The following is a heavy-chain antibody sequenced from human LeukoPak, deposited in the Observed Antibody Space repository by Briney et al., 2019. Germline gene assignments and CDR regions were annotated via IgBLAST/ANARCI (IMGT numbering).Heavy chain of an antibody. CDR2: ISYDGSDK. D-gene: IGHD6-19*01. CDR1: TFIFSSYA. V-gene: IGHV3-30*04. Sequence: PGGSLRLSCAASTFIFSSYAMHCVRQAPGKRLEWVAVISYDGSDKYYADSVKGRFTISRDNSRNTLYLQMNSLRAEDTAVYYCAKTTTGYSSGRYPGWPVDYWGQGTLVTVSS. J-gene: IGHJ4*02. CDR3: AKTTTGYSSGRYPGWPVDY.